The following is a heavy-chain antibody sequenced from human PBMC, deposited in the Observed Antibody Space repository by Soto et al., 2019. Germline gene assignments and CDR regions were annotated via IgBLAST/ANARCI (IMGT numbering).Heavy chain of an antibody. CDR1: GFTFSSYG. CDR2: ISYDGSNK. CDR3: AKEHPQYYYGMDV. J-gene: IGHJ6*02. V-gene: IGHV3-30*18. Sequence: GGSLRLSXAASGFTFSSYGMHWVRQAPGKGLEWVAVISYDGSNKYYADSVKGRFTISRDNSKNTLYLQMNSLRAEDTALYYCAKEHPQYYYGMDVWGQGTTVTVSS.